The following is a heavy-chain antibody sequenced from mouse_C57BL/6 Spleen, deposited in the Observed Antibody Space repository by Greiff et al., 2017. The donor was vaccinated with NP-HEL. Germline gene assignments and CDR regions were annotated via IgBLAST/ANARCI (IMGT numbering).Heavy chain of an antibody. J-gene: IGHJ3*01. CDR2: ISSGSSTI. D-gene: IGHD1-1*01. V-gene: IGHV5-17*01. CDR1: GFTFSDYG. Sequence: EVQVVESGGGLVKPGGSLKLSCAASGFTFSDYGMHWVRQAPEQGLEWVAYISSGSSTIYYADTVKGRFTISRDNAKNTLFLQMTSLRSEDTAMYYCARGGSSPWFAYWGQGTLVTVSA. CDR3: ARGGSSPWFAY.